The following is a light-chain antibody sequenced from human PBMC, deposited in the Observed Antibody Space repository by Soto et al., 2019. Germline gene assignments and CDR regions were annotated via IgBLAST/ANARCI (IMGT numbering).Light chain of an antibody. Sequence: VMTQSQLSLPVTPGETASISCMSTQSLPHSNGYNNVDWYLQKPGQSPQLLICWGSNRAYGVPDRFSGSGSGADFTFKINRVGAEYVVVDFCKQGLPSSPAFGQGTKVEIK. CDR2: WGS. V-gene: IGKV2-28*01. CDR1: QSLPHSNGYNN. CDR3: KQGLPSSPA. J-gene: IGKJ1*01.